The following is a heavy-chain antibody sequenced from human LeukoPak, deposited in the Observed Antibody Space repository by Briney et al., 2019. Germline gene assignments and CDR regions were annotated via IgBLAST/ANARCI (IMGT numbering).Heavy chain of an antibody. Sequence: SETLSLTCTVSGGSISSYYWSWIRQPPGKGLEWIGYIYYSGSTNYNPSLKSRVTISVDTSKNQFSLKLSFVTAADTAVYYCARVQRYYYDSSGYYYFDYWGQGTLVTVSS. J-gene: IGHJ4*02. CDR2: IYYSGST. D-gene: IGHD3-22*01. CDR3: ARVQRYYYDSSGYYYFDY. CDR1: GGSISSYY. V-gene: IGHV4-59*12.